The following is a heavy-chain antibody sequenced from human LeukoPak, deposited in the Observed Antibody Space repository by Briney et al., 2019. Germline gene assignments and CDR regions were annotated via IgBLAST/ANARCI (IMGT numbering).Heavy chain of an antibody. J-gene: IGHJ5*02. CDR1: GGSISTYY. D-gene: IGHD1-26*01. V-gene: IGHV4-59*01. Sequence: PSETLSLTCTVSGGSISTYYWSWIRQPPGKGLEWIGYIYYTRSTSYNPSLKSRVTMSLDASKNQFSPELNSVTPADTAVYYCARGGNYWPQWWFDPWGRGTLVSVSS. CDR3: ARGGNYWPQWWFDP. CDR2: IYYTRST.